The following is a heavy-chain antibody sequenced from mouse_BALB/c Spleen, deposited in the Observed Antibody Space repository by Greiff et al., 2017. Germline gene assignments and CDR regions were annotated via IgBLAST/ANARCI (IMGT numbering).Heavy chain of an antibody. CDR1: GYTFTSYW. J-gene: IGHJ2*01. V-gene: IGHV1-87*01. D-gene: IGHD1-1*01. CDR3: AREGLLRSFFDY. CDR2: IYPGDGDT. Sequence: SGAELARPGASVKLSCKASGYTFTSYWMQWVKQRPGQGLEWIGAIYPGDGDTRYTQKFKGKATLTADKSSSTAYMQLSSLASEDSAVYYCAREGLLRSFFDYWGQGTTRTVSS.